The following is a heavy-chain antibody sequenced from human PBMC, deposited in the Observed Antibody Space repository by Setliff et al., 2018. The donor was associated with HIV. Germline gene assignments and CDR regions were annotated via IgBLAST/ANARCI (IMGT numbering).Heavy chain of an antibody. CDR3: ARGSRQLTIFGVVFKANYYFMDV. J-gene: IGHJ6*03. CDR1: GGSFSGYY. D-gene: IGHD3-3*01. Sequence: LSLTCAVYGGSFSGYYWSWIRQPPGKGLEWIGEINHDRTTNYNPSLKSRFTISVDTSKNQFSLTLNSVTAADTAVYYCARGSRQLTIFGVVFKANYYFMDVWGKGTAVTVSS. CDR2: INHDRTT. V-gene: IGHV4-34*01.